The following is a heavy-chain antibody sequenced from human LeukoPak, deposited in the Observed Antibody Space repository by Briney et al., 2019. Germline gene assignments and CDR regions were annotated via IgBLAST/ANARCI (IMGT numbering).Heavy chain of an antibody. D-gene: IGHD3-3*01. J-gene: IGHJ4*02. V-gene: IGHV4-4*02. CDR1: GDSISSSHW. CDR2: VYHTGAT. Sequence: SETLSLTCAVSGDSISSSHWWSWVRQPPGKGLEWIGEVYHTGATNYNPSLKSRITISVDKSKTQFSLQLNSVTPEDTAVYYCARDGSGYYQARYFDYWGQGTLVTVSS. CDR3: ARDGSGYYQARYFDY.